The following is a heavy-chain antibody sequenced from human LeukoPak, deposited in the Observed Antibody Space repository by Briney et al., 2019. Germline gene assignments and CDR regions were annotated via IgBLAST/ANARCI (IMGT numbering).Heavy chain of an antibody. Sequence: AGGSLRLSCAASGFTFSSYWVHWVRQAPGKGLVCVSRIKSDGSSTSYADSVKGRFTISRDDAKNTLYLQMNSLRAEDTAVYYCARAYNSHFDYWGQGALVTVSS. CDR1: GFTFSSYW. J-gene: IGHJ4*02. CDR3: ARAYNSHFDY. V-gene: IGHV3-74*01. D-gene: IGHD1-1*01. CDR2: IKSDGSST.